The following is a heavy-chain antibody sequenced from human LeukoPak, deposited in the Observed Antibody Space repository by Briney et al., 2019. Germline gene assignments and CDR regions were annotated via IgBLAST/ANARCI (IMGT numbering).Heavy chain of an antibody. CDR1: GFTLNIQR. V-gene: IGHV3-23*01. J-gene: IGHJ4*02. Sequence: GGSLRLSCAASGFTLNIQRISWVRQAPGKGLEWLSAISGSGGSIYYADSVKGRFTISRDNSKSTLYLQMDNLRVEHTALYECATAARPSSGSLSVWGQGTLVTVSS. CDR2: ISGSGGSI. CDR3: ATAARPSSGSLSV. D-gene: IGHD1-26*01.